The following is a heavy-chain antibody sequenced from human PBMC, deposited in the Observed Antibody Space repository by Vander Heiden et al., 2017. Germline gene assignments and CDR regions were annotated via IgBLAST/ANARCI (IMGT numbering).Heavy chain of an antibody. D-gene: IGHD1-26*01. CDR1: GFTFSAFA. CDR3: AKDSDIGSYLYYFNY. V-gene: IGHV3-23*01. Sequence: EVQVLESGGGLVQPGGSLRLSGEASGFTFSAFAMTWVRQAPGKGLEWVSAISGSGGSKYYADSVKGRFIISRDNSKNTLYLQMNSLRADDTAVYYCAKDSDIGSYLYYFNYWGQGTLVTVSS. CDR2: ISGSGGSK. J-gene: IGHJ4*02.